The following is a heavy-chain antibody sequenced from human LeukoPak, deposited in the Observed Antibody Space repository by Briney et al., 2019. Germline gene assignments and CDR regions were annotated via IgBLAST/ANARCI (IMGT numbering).Heavy chain of an antibody. CDR1: GGSISSYY. D-gene: IGHD4-17*01. V-gene: IGHV4-59*01. Sequence: SETLSLTCTVSGGSISSYYWSWIRQPPGKGLEWIGYIYYSGSTNYNPSLKSRVTISVDTSKKHFFLKLKSVTAADTAVYYCATGYGDFRVEGRYFYSWGQGTLVTVSS. J-gene: IGHJ4*02. CDR2: IYYSGST. CDR3: ATGYGDFRVEGRYFYS.